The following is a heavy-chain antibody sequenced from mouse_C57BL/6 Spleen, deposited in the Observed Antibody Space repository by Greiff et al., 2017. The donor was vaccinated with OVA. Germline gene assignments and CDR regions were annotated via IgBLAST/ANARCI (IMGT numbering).Heavy chain of an antibody. CDR3: ARDHGTTVHWYFDV. J-gene: IGHJ1*03. V-gene: IGHV5-16*01. Sequence: EVHLVESEGGLVQPGSSLKLSCTASGFTFSDYYMAWVRQVPEKGLEWVANINYDGSSTYYLDSLKSRFIISRDNAKNILYLQMSSLKSEDTATYYCARDHGTTVHWYFDVWGTGTTVTVSS. D-gene: IGHD1-1*01. CDR1: GFTFSDYY. CDR2: INYDGSST.